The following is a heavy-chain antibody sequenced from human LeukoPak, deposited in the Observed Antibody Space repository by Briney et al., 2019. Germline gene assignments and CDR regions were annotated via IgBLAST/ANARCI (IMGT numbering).Heavy chain of an antibody. CDR1: GFTFNSYA. V-gene: IGHV3-23*01. J-gene: IGHJ4*02. CDR2: INGNGGST. D-gene: IGHD6-6*01. CDR3: AKGLSTYSSSSPDY. Sequence: GGSLRLSCAASGFTFNSYAMIWVRQAPGKGLEWVSVINGNGGSTYYADSVKGRFTMSRDSFKSTLYLQMNSLRAEDTAIYYCAKGLSTYSSSSPDYWGQGTLVTVSS.